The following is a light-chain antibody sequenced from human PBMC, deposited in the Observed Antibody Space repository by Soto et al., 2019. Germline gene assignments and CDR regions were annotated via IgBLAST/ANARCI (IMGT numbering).Light chain of an antibody. V-gene: IGKV3-20*01. Sequence: EIVLTQSPGTLSLSPGDTATLSCRASQSLSSNYLAWYQQRPGQAPKLLIYDISSRATGIPDRFSGSGSGTDFTLTIPRLDPEDFAVYYCQQYGGSMTFGQGTRLEIE. CDR2: DIS. J-gene: IGKJ5*01. CDR3: QQYGGSMT. CDR1: QSLSSNY.